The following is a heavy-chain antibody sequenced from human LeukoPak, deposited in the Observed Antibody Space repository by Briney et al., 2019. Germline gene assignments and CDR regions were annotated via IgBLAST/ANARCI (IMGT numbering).Heavy chain of an antibody. Sequence: GVSLRLSCTASGFSFSGHWMHWARQLPGKGLVWVSRISPTGSTTSYADSVKGRFTVSRDNAKSTLYLQVNNLRAEDTAVYYCARGPNSNWSGLDFWGQGTLLTVSS. CDR2: ISPTGSTT. CDR3: ARGPNSNWSGLDF. CDR1: GFSFSGHW. J-gene: IGHJ4*02. D-gene: IGHD6-6*01. V-gene: IGHV3-74*01.